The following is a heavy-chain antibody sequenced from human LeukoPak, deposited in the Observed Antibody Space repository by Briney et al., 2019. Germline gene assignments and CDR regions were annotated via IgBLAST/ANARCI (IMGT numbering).Heavy chain of an antibody. CDR1: GGTFSSYA. V-gene: IGHV1-18*01. CDR3: ARSKGVTGPFDY. CDR2: ISAYNGNT. J-gene: IGHJ4*02. D-gene: IGHD2-21*02. Sequence: GASVKVSCKASGGTFSSYAISWVRQAPGQGLEWMGWISAYNGNTNYAQKLQGRVTMTTDTSTSTAYMELRSLRSDDTAVYYCARSKGVTGPFDYWGQGTLVTVSS.